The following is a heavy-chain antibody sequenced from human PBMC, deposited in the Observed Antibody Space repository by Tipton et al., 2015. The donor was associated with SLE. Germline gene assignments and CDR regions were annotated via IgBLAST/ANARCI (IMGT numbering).Heavy chain of an antibody. J-gene: IGHJ3*02. D-gene: IGHD6-13*01. V-gene: IGHV1-69*01. CDR1: GGTFSSYA. CDR3: ARKWSTSETGYSSSWGAFDI. Sequence: QSGAEVKKPGSSVKVSCKASGGTFSSYAISWVRQAPGQGLEWMGGIIPIFGTANYAQKFQGRVTITADESTSTAYMELSSLRSEDTAVYYCARKWSTSETGYSSSWGAFDIWGQGTMVTVSS. CDR2: IIPIFGTA.